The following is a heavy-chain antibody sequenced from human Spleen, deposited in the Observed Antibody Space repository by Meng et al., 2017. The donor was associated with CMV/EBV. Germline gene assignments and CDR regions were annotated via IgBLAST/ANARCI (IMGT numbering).Heavy chain of an antibody. D-gene: IGHD1-26*01. CDR1: GYTFTGYD. CDR3: ASPSPLVDYGLDV. Sequence: ASVKVSCKASGYTFTGYDINWVRQATGQGFEWMGWMLPDSGDTGYAQKFQGRVTMTSNTSINTAYMELSSLTSEDTAVYYCASPSPLVDYGLDVWGQGTTVTVSS. V-gene: IGHV1-8*01. J-gene: IGHJ6*02. CDR2: MLPDSGDT.